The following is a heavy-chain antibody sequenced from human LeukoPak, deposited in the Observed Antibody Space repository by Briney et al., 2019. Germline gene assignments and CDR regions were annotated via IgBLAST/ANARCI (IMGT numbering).Heavy chain of an antibody. CDR3: AREAITTRAIDY. D-gene: IGHD3-16*01. J-gene: IGHJ4*02. CDR2: IRYDGSNK. Sequence: PGGSLRLSCAAAGFTFNKCGIHWVRQAPGKGLEGVAFIRYDGSNKYYADSVKGRFTISRDNPKNTLYLQMNSLRTEDTAVYYCAREAITTRAIDYWGQGTLVTVSS. V-gene: IGHV3-30*02. CDR1: GFTFNKCG.